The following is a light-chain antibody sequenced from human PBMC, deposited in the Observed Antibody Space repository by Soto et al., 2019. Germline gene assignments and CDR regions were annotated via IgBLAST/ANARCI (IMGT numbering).Light chain of an antibody. CDR2: DAS. J-gene: IGKJ1*01. Sequence: DIQMTQSPSTLSTSVRDRVTITCRASQSISSWLAWYQQKPGKAPKLLIYDASSLDSGVPSRFSGSGSGTEFTLTISSLQPDDFATYYCQQYNSYSWTFGQGTKVDIK. V-gene: IGKV1-5*01. CDR1: QSISSW. CDR3: QQYNSYSWT.